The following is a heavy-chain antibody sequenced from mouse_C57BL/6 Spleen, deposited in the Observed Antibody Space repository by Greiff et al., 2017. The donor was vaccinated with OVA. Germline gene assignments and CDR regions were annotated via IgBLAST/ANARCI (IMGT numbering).Heavy chain of an antibody. CDR2: ISYDGSN. V-gene: IGHV3-6*01. CDR3: ARGAGTKDY. D-gene: IGHD4-1*01. CDR1: GYSITSGYY. J-gene: IGHJ2*01. Sequence: DVKLVESGPGLVKPSQSLSLTCSVTGYSITSGYYWNWIRQFPGNKLEWMGYISYDGSNNYNPSLKNRISITRDTSKNQFFLKLNSVTTEDTATYYCARGAGTKDYWGQGTTLTVSS.